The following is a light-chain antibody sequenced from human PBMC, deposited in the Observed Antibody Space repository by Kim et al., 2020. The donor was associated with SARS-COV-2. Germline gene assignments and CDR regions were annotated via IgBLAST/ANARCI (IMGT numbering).Light chain of an antibody. CDR2: QDS. V-gene: IGLV3-1*01. CDR3: QAWDSRTEV. J-gene: IGLJ1*01. CDR1: KLGDKY. Sequence: SYELTQPPSVSVSPGQTVSITCSGDKLGDKYACWYQQKPGQSPVLVIYQDSKRPSGIPERFSGSNSGNTATLTISGTQAMDEADYYCQAWDSRTEVFGTGTKVTV.